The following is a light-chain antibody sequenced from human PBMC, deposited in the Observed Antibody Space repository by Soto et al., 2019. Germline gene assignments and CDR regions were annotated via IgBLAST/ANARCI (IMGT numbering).Light chain of an antibody. J-gene: IGKJ1*01. Sequence: QMTQSPSTLSASVGDRVTITCRASQSISSWLAWYQQKPGKAPKLLIYDASSLESGVPSRFSGSGSGTEFTLTISSLQPDDFATYSCQQRGTFGQGTKVDIK. CDR1: QSISSW. CDR3: QQRGT. V-gene: IGKV1-5*01. CDR2: DAS.